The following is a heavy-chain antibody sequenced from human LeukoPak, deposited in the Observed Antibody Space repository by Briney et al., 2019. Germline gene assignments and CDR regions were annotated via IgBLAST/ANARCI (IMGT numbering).Heavy chain of an antibody. D-gene: IGHD2-21*01. CDR1: GGTFSSYA. Sequence: SVKVSCKASGGTFSSYAISWVRQAPGQGLEWMGGIIPIFGTANYAQKFQGRVTITTDESTSTAYVELSSLRSEDTAVYYCARGGVVIAIPGAFDIWGQGTMVTVSS. CDR3: ARGGVVIAIPGAFDI. CDR2: IIPIFGTA. J-gene: IGHJ3*02. V-gene: IGHV1-69*05.